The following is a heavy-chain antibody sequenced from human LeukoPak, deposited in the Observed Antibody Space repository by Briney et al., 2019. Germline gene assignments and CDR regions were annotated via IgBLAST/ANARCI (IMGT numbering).Heavy chain of an antibody. D-gene: IGHD1-26*01. J-gene: IGHJ6*03. CDR2: VYYSGST. CDR3: ARGSGSYPAYYYMDV. CDR1: GYSISSGYY. V-gene: IGHV4-61*01. Sequence: SETLSLTCTVSGYSISSGYYWGWIRQPPGKGLEWIGYVYYSGSTNYNPSLKSRVTISVDTSKNQFSLKLSSVTAADTAVYYCARGSGSYPAYYYMDVWGKGTTVTVSS.